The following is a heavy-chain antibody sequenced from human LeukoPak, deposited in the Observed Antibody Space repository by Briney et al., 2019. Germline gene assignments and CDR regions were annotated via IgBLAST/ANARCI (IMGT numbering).Heavy chain of an antibody. Sequence: GGSLRLSCAASGFTFSSYGMHWVRQAPGKGLEWVAVISYDGSNKYYADSVKGRFTISRDNSKNTLYLQMNSLRAEDTAVYYCATANKDRGDHFDYWGQGTLVTVSS. CDR3: ATANKDRGDHFDY. D-gene: IGHD3-16*01. V-gene: IGHV3-30*03. J-gene: IGHJ4*02. CDR2: ISYDGSNK. CDR1: GFTFSSYG.